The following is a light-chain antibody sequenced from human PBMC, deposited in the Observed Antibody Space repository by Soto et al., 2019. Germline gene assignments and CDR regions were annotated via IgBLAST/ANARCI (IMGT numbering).Light chain of an antibody. CDR3: QQYNSSSLT. CDR1: QSIDYC. CDR2: DAS. V-gene: IGKV1-5*01. J-gene: IGKJ4*01. Sequence: IQMPQSPSSLSAFLGDRVTITXRASQSIDYCLAWYQQKPGKDPKLLIYDASSLKSGVPLRFSGSGSGTEFTLTINSLQPDDLATYYCQQYNSSSLTFGGGTKVDIK.